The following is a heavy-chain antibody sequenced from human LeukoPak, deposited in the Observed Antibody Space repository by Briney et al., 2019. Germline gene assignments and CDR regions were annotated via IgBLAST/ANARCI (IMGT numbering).Heavy chain of an antibody. J-gene: IGHJ4*02. CDR3: ARGRGGATIY. V-gene: IGHV4-34*01. Sequence: PSETLSLTCAVYGGSFSGYYWSWIRQPPGKGLEWIGEINHSGSTNYNPSLKSRVTISVDTSKNQFSLKLSSVTAADTAVYYCARGRGGATIYWGQGTLVTVSP. D-gene: IGHD1-26*01. CDR1: GGSFSGYY. CDR2: INHSGST.